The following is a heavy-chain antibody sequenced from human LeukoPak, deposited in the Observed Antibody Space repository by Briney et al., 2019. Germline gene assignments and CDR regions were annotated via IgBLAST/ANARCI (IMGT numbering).Heavy chain of an antibody. CDR3: AQTTGWPGFDF. V-gene: IGHV4-59*08. D-gene: IGHD6-19*01. J-gene: IGHJ4*02. Sequence: PSETLSLTCIASGGSTSSRYWSWIRQSPGRTLEWIGHIYNGRNTKYNPSLTSRVTISVDTSKNQFSLRMTSVTAADTAIYYCAQTTGWPGFDFWGPGALVTVSS. CDR1: GGSTSSRY. CDR2: IYNGRNT.